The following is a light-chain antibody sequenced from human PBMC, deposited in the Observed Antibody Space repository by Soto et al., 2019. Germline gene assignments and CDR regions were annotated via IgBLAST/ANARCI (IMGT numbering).Light chain of an antibody. CDR1: QDLGIW. J-gene: IGKJ3*01. CDR3: QQSNSFPFT. CDR2: AAS. V-gene: IGKV1-12*01. Sequence: DIQMTQSPSSVSASVGDRVTITCRASQDLGIWLAWYQQKPEKAPKLLIYAASTLQGGVPSRFSGSGSGTDFTLSINSLQPEDYATYYCQQSNSFPFTFGPGTQVDIK.